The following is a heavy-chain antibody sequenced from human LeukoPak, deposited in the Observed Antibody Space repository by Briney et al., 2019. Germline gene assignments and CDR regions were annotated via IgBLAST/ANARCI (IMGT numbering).Heavy chain of an antibody. V-gene: IGHV3-21*01. J-gene: IGHJ4*02. CDR3: ASDEGNYFDY. Sequence: GGSLRLSCAASGFTFSSYSMNWVRQAPGKGLEWVASISRNSTYIHYADSVKGRFTISRDNARNSLFLQMNSLRAEDTAIYYCASDEGNYFDYWGQGTLVTVSS. CDR1: GFTFSSYS. CDR2: ISRNSTYI.